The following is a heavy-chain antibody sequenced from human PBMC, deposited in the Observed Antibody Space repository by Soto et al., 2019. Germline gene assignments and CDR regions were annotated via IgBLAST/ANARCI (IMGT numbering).Heavy chain of an antibody. V-gene: IGHV1-69*01. CDR3: ARGLRGSEDRDY. CDR1: GGTFSSYA. D-gene: IGHD3-10*01. Sequence: QVQLVQSGAEVKKPGSSVKVSCKASGGTFSSYAISWVRQAPGQGLEWMGGIIPIFGTANYAQKFQGRVTITPDETTRTAYMELSRVRSEDTAVYYCARGLRGSEDRDYWGQGTLVTVSS. J-gene: IGHJ4*02. CDR2: IIPIFGTA.